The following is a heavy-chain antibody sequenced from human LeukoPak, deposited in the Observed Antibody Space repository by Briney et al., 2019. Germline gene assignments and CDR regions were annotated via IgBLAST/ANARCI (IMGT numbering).Heavy chain of an antibody. CDR2: IHYSGLT. J-gene: IGHJ3*02. CDR1: AGSLNDYY. V-gene: IGHV4-59*01. CDR3: ARGGYSSGWTRSWANDAFDI. Sequence: SETLSLTCTVSAGSLNDYYWSWIRQSPEKGVEWIGYIHYSGLTVYTPSLKSRVTISVDTSKNHFSLKLSSVTAADTAIYYCARGGYSSGWTRSWANDAFDIWGQGTMVTVSS. D-gene: IGHD6-19*01.